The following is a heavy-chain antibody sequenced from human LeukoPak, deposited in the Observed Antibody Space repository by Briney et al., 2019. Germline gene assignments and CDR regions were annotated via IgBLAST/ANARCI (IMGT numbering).Heavy chain of an antibody. CDR2: ISYDGSNK. Sequence: PGGSLRLSCAASGFTFSSYGMHWVRQAPGKGLEWVAVISYDGSNKYYADSVKGRFTISRDNSKNTLYLQMNSLRAEDTAVYYCAKDREGGSYYNYFDYWGQGTLVTVSP. D-gene: IGHD1-26*01. V-gene: IGHV3-30*18. J-gene: IGHJ4*02. CDR3: AKDREGGSYYNYFDY. CDR1: GFTFSSYG.